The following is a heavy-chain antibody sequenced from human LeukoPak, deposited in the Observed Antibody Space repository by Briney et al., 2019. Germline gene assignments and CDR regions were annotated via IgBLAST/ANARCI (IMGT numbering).Heavy chain of an antibody. D-gene: IGHD1-26*01. V-gene: IGHV3-30*02. CDR3: ARDSGSYSRRYYYYMDV. Sequence: GGSLRLSCAASGFTFSSYGMHWVRQAPGKGLEWVAFIRYDGSNKYCADSVKGRFTISRDNSKNTLYLQTNSLRAEDTAVYYCARDSGSYSRRYYYYMDVWGKGTTVTVSS. J-gene: IGHJ6*03. CDR1: GFTFSSYG. CDR2: IRYDGSNK.